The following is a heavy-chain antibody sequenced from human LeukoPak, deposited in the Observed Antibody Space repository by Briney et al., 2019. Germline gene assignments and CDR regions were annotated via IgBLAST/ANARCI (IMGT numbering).Heavy chain of an antibody. CDR3: ARDLYYYGSGIYDY. J-gene: IGHJ4*02. D-gene: IGHD3-10*01. V-gene: IGHV4-4*07. CDR2: IYTSGST. Sequence: SETLSLTCTVSGGSISSYYWSWIRQPAGKGLEWIGRIYTSGSTNYNPSLKSRVTMSVDTSKNQFSLKLSSVTAADTAVYYCARDLYYYGSGIYDYWGQGTLVTVSS. CDR1: GGSISSYY.